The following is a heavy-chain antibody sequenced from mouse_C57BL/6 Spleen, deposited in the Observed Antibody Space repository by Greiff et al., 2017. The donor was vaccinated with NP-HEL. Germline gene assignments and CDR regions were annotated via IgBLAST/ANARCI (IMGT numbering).Heavy chain of an antibody. Sequence: VQLQQPGAELVRPGSSVKLSCKASGYTFTSYWMDWVKQRPGQGLEWIGNIYPSDSETHYNQKVKDKVTLTVDKASSTAYMQLSSLTSEDTAVYDCAIYDCGSTAWFAYWGQGTLVTVSA. CDR2: IYPSDSET. CDR3: AIYDCGSTAWFAY. J-gene: IGHJ3*01. D-gene: IGHD1-1*01. CDR1: GYTFTSYW. V-gene: IGHV1-61*01.